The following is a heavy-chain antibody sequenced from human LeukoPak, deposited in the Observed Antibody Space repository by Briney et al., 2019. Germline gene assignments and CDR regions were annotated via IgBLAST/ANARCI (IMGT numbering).Heavy chain of an antibody. J-gene: IGHJ4*02. CDR1: GFTFRSYG. V-gene: IGHV3-23*01. Sequence: GGSLRLSCAASGFTFRSYGMSWVRQAPGKGLEWVSAISGSGGSTYYADSVKGRFTISRDNSKNTLYLQMNSLRAEDTAVYYCAKDGRSGRTFFDYWGQGTLVTVSS. D-gene: IGHD3-10*01. CDR2: ISGSGGST. CDR3: AKDGRSGRTFFDY.